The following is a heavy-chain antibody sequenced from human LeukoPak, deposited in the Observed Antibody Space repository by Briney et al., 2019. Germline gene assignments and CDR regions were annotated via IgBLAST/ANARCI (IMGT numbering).Heavy chain of an antibody. V-gene: IGHV4-59*08. D-gene: IGHD3-22*01. CDR3: ARQREYYESSGYYSFDY. CDR2: IYYSGST. J-gene: IGHJ4*02. CDR1: GASISTSY. Sequence: SETLSLTCTVSGASISTSYWSWIRQPPGKGLEWIGFIYYSGSTNYNPSLKSRVTISVDTSKNQFSLKLSSVTAADTAVYYCARQREYYESSGYYSFDYWGQGTLVTVSS.